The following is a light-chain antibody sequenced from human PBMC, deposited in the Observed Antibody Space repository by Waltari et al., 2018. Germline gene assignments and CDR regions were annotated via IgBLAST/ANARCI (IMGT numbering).Light chain of an antibody. CDR1: QSVSSSY. CDR3: QQHGTSPFT. CDR2: GAS. V-gene: IGKV3-20*01. Sequence: EIVLTQSPGTLSLSPGERATLSCRASQSVSSSYLAWYQQKPGQAPRLLIYGASSRATGIPDRISGSGSGTDFTLNLSSLEPEDFAVYYCQQHGTSPFTFGQGTKVEIK. J-gene: IGKJ2*01.